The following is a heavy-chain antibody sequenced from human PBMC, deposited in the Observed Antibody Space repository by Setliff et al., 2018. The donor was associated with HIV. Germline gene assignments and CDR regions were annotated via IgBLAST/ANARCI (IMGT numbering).Heavy chain of an antibody. D-gene: IGHD3-10*01. J-gene: IGHJ6*03. Sequence: ASVKVSCKASGYTFTSSGITWVRQAPGQGLEWMGWIGTYNGDTNYAQKFQGRVTMTTDTSTSTAYMELRSLISDDTAVYYCAREGLWFGDGGYYMDVWGTGTAVTVSS. CDR1: GYTFTSSG. CDR2: IGTYNGDT. V-gene: IGHV1-18*01. CDR3: AREGLWFGDGGYYMDV.